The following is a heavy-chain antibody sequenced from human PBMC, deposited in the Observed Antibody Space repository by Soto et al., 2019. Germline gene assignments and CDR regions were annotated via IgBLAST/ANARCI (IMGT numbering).Heavy chain of an antibody. CDR3: AREARAGKSRRYGMDV. CDR2: IWYDGSNK. Sequence: QVQLVESGGGVVQPGRSLRLSCAASGFTFSSYGMHWVRQAPGKGLEWVAVIWYDGSNKYYADSVKGRFTISRDNSKNSLYLQMNSLRAEDTAVYYCAREARAGKSRRYGMDVWGQGTTVTVSS. CDR1: GFTFSSYG. J-gene: IGHJ6*02. V-gene: IGHV3-33*01. D-gene: IGHD6-13*01.